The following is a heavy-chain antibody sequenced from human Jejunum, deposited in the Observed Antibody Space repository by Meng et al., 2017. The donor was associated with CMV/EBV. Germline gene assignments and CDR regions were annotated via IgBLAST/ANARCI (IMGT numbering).Heavy chain of an antibody. CDR2: INPNSGDT. Sequence: YTFTGYYLHWVRQAPGQGLEWMGWINPNSGDTNYAQRFQGRVTMARDTSTSTVYMELSSLRSEDTAVYYCASHDPYSASGGAFHIWGQGTVVTVSS. D-gene: IGHD1-26*01. V-gene: IGHV1-2*02. CDR1: YTFTGYY. J-gene: IGHJ3*02. CDR3: ASHDPYSASGGAFHI.